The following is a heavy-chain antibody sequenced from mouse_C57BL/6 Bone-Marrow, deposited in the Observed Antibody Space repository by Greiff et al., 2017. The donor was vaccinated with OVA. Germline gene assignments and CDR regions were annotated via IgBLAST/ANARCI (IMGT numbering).Heavy chain of an antibody. CDR3: ARYEGKIPYAMDY. D-gene: IGHD2-12*01. CDR2: INPSSGYT. V-gene: IGHV1-4*01. J-gene: IGHJ4*01. CDR1: GYTFTSYT. Sequence: LVESGAELARPGASVKMSCKASGYTFTSYTMHWVKQRPGQGLEWIGYINPSSGYTKYNQKFKDKATLTADKSSSTAYMQLSSLTSEDSAVYYCARYEGKIPYAMDYWGQGTSVTVSS.